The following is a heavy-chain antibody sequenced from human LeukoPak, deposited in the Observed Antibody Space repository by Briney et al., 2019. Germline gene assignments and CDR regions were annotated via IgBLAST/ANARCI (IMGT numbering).Heavy chain of an antibody. CDR3: ARVSIVVITTGPFDY. Sequence: GGSLRLSCAASGFTFSSYSMNWVRQAPGKGLEWVSSISSSSSYIYYADSVKGRFTISRDNAKNSLYPQMNSLRAEDTAVYYCARVSIVVITTGPFDYWGQGTLVTVSS. CDR2: ISSSSSYI. J-gene: IGHJ4*02. CDR1: GFTFSSYS. V-gene: IGHV3-21*01. D-gene: IGHD3-22*01.